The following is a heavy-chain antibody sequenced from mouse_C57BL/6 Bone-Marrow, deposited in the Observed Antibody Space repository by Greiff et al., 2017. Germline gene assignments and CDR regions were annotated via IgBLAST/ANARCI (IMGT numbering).Heavy chain of an antibody. J-gene: IGHJ3*01. Sequence: VQLQESGAELARPGASVKLSCKASGYTFTSYGISWVKQRTGQGLEWIGEIYPRSGNTYYNEKFKGKATLTADKSSSTAYMELRSLTSEDSAVYFCARGGGYGVFAYWGQGTLVTVSA. V-gene: IGHV1-81*01. CDR1: GYTFTSYG. D-gene: IGHD1-1*02. CDR3: ARGGGYGVFAY. CDR2: IYPRSGNT.